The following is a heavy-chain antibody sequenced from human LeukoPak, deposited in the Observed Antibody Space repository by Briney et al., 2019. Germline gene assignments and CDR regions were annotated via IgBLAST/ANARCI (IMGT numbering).Heavy chain of an antibody. D-gene: IGHD3-22*01. J-gene: IGHJ3*02. CDR2: INPSGGST. V-gene: IGHV1-46*01. CDR1: GYTFTSYY. Sequence: GASVKVSCKASGYTFTSYYMHWVRQAPGQGLEWMGIINPSGGSTSYAQKFQGRVTMTRDTSTSTVYMELSSLRSEDTAVYYCASLNYYDNSPGEAFDIWGQGTMVTVSS. CDR3: ASLNYYDNSPGEAFDI.